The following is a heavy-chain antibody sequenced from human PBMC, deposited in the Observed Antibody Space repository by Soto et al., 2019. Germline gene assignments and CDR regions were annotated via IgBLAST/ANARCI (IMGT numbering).Heavy chain of an antibody. CDR1: GFTFSSYA. Sequence: EVQLLESGGGLVQPGGSLRPSCAASGFTFSSYAMSWFRQAPGRGLEYVSSISGSGGNTYYADSVKGRFTISRDNSKNTLYLQMNSLRVEDTAVYYCARTTVTKSRDYWGQGTLVTVSS. CDR2: ISGSGGNT. D-gene: IGHD4-17*01. J-gene: IGHJ4*02. CDR3: ARTTVTKSRDY. V-gene: IGHV3-23*01.